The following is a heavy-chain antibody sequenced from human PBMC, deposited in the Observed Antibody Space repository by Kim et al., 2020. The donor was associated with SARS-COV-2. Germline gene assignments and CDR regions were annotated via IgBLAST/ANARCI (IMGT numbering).Heavy chain of an antibody. CDR1: GFSFSSYG. V-gene: IGHV3-33*05. D-gene: IGHD3-22*01. CDR2: ISYDGSDK. CDR3: ALYYYNSTGHSTYDY. J-gene: IGHJ4*01. Sequence: GGSLRLSCEASGFSFSSYGIHWVRQAPGKGLEWVAVISYDGSDKYYEDSVKGRFTISRDNSKNTLYLQMYSLRAEDTAVYYCALYYYNSTGHSTYDYWG.